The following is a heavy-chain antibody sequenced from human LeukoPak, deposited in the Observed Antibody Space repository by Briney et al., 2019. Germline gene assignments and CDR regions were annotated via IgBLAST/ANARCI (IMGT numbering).Heavy chain of an antibody. CDR1: GGTFSSYA. V-gene: IGHV1-69*05. CDR3: ARERDCSSTSCYDP. Sequence: ASAKVSCKASGGTFSSYAISWVRQAPGQGLEWMGRIIPIFGTANYAQKFQGRVTITTDESTSTAYMELSSLRSEDTAVYYCARERDCSSTSCYDPWGQGTLVTVSS. CDR2: IIPIFGTA. D-gene: IGHD2-2*01. J-gene: IGHJ5*02.